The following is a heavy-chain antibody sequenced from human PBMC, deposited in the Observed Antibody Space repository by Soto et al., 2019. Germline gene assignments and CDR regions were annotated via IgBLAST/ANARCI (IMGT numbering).Heavy chain of an antibody. Sequence: PGGSLRVSCAASGVPCINDGMRWIRQDTVKGLEWVAVIWYDGNNKYYADSVKGRCTVSRDNSKNTRYLQMTSLRAEDTAVYYCARDDIGAGGDWGPGTLVTVSS. D-gene: IGHD5-12*01. V-gene: IGHV3-33*01. CDR2: IWYDGNNK. CDR1: GVPCINDG. CDR3: ARDDIGAGGD. J-gene: IGHJ4*02.